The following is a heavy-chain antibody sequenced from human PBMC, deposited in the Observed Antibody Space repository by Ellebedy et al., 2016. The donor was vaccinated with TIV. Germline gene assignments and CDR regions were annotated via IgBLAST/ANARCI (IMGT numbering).Heavy chain of an antibody. CDR2: IYYSGST. CDR1: GGSFSGYY. Sequence: LRLSCAVYGGSFSGYYWSWIRQPPGKGLEWIGYIYYSGSTYYNPSLKSLVTISVDTSKNQFSLKLSSVTAADTAVYYCARVGCSGGSCYVDYWGQGTLLTVSS. V-gene: IGHV4-34*09. J-gene: IGHJ4*02. D-gene: IGHD2-15*01. CDR3: ARVGCSGGSCYVDY.